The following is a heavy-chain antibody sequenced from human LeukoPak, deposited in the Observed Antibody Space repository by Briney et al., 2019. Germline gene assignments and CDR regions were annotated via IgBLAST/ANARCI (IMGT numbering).Heavy chain of an antibody. CDR2: IIPIFGTA. J-gene: IGHJ2*01. V-gene: IGHV1-69*06. CDR1: GGTFSSYA. Sequence: SVKVSCKASGGTFSSYAISWVRQAPGQGLEWTGGIIPIFGTANYAQKFQGRVTTTADKSTSTAYMELSSLRSEDTAVYYCARTILWFGELLTEDWYFDLWGRGTLVTVSS. D-gene: IGHD3-10*01. CDR3: ARTILWFGELLTEDWYFDL.